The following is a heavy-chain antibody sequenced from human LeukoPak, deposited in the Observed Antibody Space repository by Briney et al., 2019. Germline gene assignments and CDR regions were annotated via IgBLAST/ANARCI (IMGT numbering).Heavy chain of an antibody. V-gene: IGHV4-39*07. D-gene: IGHD5-24*01. CDR2: IYYSGST. J-gene: IGHJ4*02. Sequence: PSETLSLTCTVSGGSISSSSYYWGWIRQPPGKGLEWIGSIYYSGSTYYNPSLKSRVTISVDTSKNQFSLKLSSVTAADTAVYYCASTLDRDGYRWIDYWGQGTLVTVSS. CDR3: ASTLDRDGYRWIDY. CDR1: GGSISSSSYY.